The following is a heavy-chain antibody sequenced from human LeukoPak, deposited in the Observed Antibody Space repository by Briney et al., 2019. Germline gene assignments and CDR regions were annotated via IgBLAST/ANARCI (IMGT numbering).Heavy chain of an antibody. CDR1: GFTFSSYS. D-gene: IGHD4-17*01. CDR2: ISSSSSTI. CDR3: ARVGGYGDYPDYYYYYYMDV. V-gene: IGHV3-48*01. J-gene: IGHJ6*03. Sequence: PGGSLRLSCAASGFTFSSYSMNWVRQAPGKGLEWVSYISSSSSTIYYADSVKGRFTISRDNAKNSLYLQMNSLRAEDTAVYYCARVGGYGDYPDYYYYYYMDVWGKGTTVTVSS.